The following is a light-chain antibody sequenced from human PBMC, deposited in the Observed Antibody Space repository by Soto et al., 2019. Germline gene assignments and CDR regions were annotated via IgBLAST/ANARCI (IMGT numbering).Light chain of an antibody. CDR2: DAS. J-gene: IGKJ1*01. CDR3: QQCNSYSPT. CDR1: QSISSW. Sequence: DIQMTQSPSTLSGSVGDRVTITCRASQSISSWLAWYQQKPGKAPKLLIYDASSLESGVPSRFSGSGSGTEFTLTISSLQPDDFATYYCQQCNSYSPTFGQGTKVDIK. V-gene: IGKV1-5*01.